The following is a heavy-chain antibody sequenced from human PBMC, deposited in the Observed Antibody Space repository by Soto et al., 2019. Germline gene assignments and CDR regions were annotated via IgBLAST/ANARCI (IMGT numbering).Heavy chain of an antibody. CDR3: ERDMSPEIYDFWSGYYEYHYSYGMDV. Sequence: PVGSLRLSCASSVFTFSSYWMSWVRHSPGKWLEWVANIKQDGSEKYYVDSVKGRFTISRDNAKNSLYLQMNSLRAEDTAVYYCERDMSPEIYDFWSGYYEYHYSYGMDVWGQGTTVIVSS. D-gene: IGHD3-3*01. V-gene: IGHV3-7*03. J-gene: IGHJ6*01. CDR2: IKQDGSEK. CDR1: VFTFSSYW.